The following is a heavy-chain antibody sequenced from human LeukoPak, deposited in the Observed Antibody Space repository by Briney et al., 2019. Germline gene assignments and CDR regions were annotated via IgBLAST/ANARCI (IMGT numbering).Heavy chain of an antibody. CDR2: INHSGST. CDR1: GGSFSGYY. V-gene: IGHV4-34*01. Sequence: SETLSLTCAVYGGSFSGYYWSWIRQPPGKGLEWIGEINHSGSTNYNPSLKSRVTIPVDTSKNQFSLKLSSVTAADTAVYYCARGIPPHYYDSSGYYYYYYYMDVWGKGTTVTVSS. D-gene: IGHD3-22*01. CDR3: ARGIPPHYYDSSGYYYYYYYMDV. J-gene: IGHJ6*03.